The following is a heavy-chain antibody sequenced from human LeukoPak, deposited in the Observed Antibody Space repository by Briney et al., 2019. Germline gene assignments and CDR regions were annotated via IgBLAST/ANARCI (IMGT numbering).Heavy chain of an antibody. V-gene: IGHV1-24*01. Sequence: ASVKVSCKVSGYTLTELSMHWVRQAPGNGLEWVGGFDPEDGETIYAQKFQGRVTMTEDTSTDTAYMELSSLRSEDTAVYYCATGLRDYSNYPIDYWGQGTLVTVSS. CDR2: FDPEDGET. CDR1: GYTLTELS. D-gene: IGHD4-11*01. J-gene: IGHJ4*02. CDR3: ATGLRDYSNYPIDY.